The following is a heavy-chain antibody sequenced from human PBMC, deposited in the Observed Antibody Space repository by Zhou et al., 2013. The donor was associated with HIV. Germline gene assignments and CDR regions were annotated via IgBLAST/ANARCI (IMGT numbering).Heavy chain of an antibody. CDR2: ISPYNGNT. J-gene: IGHJ4*02. D-gene: IGHD3-16*01. V-gene: IGHV1-18*01. Sequence: QVRLVQSGGDVKKPGASVKVSCKASGYTFNKYAITWVRQAPGQGLEWMGWISPYNGNTNYVKKFKDRFTMTADTSTNTAYMELRSLRSDDTASYYCARFELMVTVGGVTPTPTYFDKLGQGTLVTVSS. CDR3: ARFELMVTVGGVTPTPTYFDK. CDR1: GYTFNKYA.